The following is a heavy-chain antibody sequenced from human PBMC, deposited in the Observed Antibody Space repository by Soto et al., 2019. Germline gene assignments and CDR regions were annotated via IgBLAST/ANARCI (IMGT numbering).Heavy chain of an antibody. CDR3: ARVAATDYLTPFDY. V-gene: IGHV4-59*01. CDR2: TYYSGST. J-gene: IGHJ4*02. CDR1: GGSIRSYY. D-gene: IGHD2-15*01. Sequence: SETLSLTCTVSGGSIRSYYWSWFRQPPGKGLEWIAYTYYSGSTYYSPSLKSRVTILVDTSKNQFSLKLSSVTAADTAVYYCARVAATDYLTPFDYWGQGTLVT.